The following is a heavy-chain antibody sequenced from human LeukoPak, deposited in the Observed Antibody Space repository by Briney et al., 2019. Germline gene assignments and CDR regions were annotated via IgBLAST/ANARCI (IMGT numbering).Heavy chain of an antibody. CDR1: GGSISSYY. CDR3: AKSNGYGLVDI. Sequence: PSETLSLTCTVSGGSISSYYWSWIRQPPGKGLEWIGYIYYSGSTYYNPSLKSRVTISLDTSRNQFSLRLNSVTAADTAVYYCAKSNGYGLVDIWGQGTMVTVSS. CDR2: IYYSGST. V-gene: IGHV4-59*08. J-gene: IGHJ3*02. D-gene: IGHD3-10*01.